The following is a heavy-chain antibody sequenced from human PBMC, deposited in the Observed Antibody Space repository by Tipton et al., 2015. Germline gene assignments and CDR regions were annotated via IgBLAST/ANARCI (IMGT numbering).Heavy chain of an antibody. J-gene: IGHJ4*02. CDR3: ARSRYTVTPDS. CDR1: GYSISSGYY. D-gene: IGHD4-17*01. V-gene: IGHV4-38-2*01. Sequence: TLSLTCDVSGYSISSGYYWSWIRQPPGKGLEWIGSFFHSGNTFHNPSLRSRVIISVDTSKTQFSLTVTSVTAADTAVYYCARSRYTVTPDSWGQGTLVTVSS. CDR2: FFHSGNT.